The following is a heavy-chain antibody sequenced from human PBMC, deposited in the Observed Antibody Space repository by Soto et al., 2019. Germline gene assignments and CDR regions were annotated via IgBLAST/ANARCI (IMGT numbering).Heavy chain of an antibody. CDR1: GYTFTSYD. CDR2: MNPNSGNT. D-gene: IGHD6-6*01. CDR3: ARAYSSSSPWYYGMDV. Sequence: GASVKVSCKASGYTFTSYDINWVRQATGQGLEWMGWMNPNSGNTGYAQKFQGRVTMTRNTSISTAYMELSSLRSEDTAVYYCARAYSSSSPWYYGMDVWGQGTTVTVSS. V-gene: IGHV1-8*01. J-gene: IGHJ6*02.